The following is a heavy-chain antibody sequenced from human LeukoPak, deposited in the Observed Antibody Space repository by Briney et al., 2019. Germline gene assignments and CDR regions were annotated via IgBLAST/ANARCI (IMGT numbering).Heavy chain of an antibody. CDR1: GGTFSSYA. V-gene: IGHV1-69*05. CDR2: IIPIFGTA. CDR3: ARGDVVVVAPTLDFGFDI. Sequence: SVKVSCKASGGTFSSYAISWVRQAPGQGLEWMGGIIPIFGTANYAQKFQGRVTITTDESTSTAYMELSSLRSEDTAVYYCARGDVVVVAPTLDFGFDIWGQGTMVTVSS. D-gene: IGHD2-15*01. J-gene: IGHJ3*02.